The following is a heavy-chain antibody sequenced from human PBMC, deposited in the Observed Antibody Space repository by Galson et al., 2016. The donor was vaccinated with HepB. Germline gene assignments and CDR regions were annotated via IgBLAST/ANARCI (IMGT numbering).Heavy chain of an antibody. CDR1: GFTFGSVW. V-gene: IGHV3-7*03. D-gene: IGHD3-22*01. CDR3: ALHYYDSSGFVEYFQH. J-gene: IGHJ1*01. Sequence: SLRLSCATSGFTFGSVWMSWVRQAPGKGLEWVADIKPDGSERYYVDSLKGRFTISRDNAKNSLYLQMNNLRAEDTAVYYCALHYYDSSGFVEYFQHWGQGTRVTVSS. CDR2: IKPDGSER.